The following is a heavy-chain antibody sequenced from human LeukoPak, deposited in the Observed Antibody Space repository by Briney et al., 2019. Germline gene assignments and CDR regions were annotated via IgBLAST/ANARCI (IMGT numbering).Heavy chain of an antibody. V-gene: IGHV1-24*01. CDR2: FDPEDGET. CDR1: GDTLTEFA. J-gene: IGHJ6*02. Sequence: AAVKVSCKVSGDTLTEFAMHWVRQAPGKGLEWMGGFDPEDGETIYAQKFQGRVIMSEDTSTDTAYMELSSLRSEDTAVYYCAADRFSIFGVVITPKNYYGMDVWGQGTKVTVSS. CDR3: AADRFSIFGVVITPKNYYGMDV. D-gene: IGHD3-3*01.